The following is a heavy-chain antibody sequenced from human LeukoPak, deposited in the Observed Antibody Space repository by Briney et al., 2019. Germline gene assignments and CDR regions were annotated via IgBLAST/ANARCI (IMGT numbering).Heavy chain of an antibody. J-gene: IGHJ4*02. D-gene: IGHD3-10*01. V-gene: IGHV1-46*01. CDR1: GGTFSSYA. Sequence: ASVKVSCKASGGTFSSYAISWVRQAPGQGLEWMGIIIPSDGSTSYAQKFQGRVTMTRDTSTSTVYMELSSLGSEDTAVYYCARGKVVTMVRGVIITYFDYWGQGTLVTVSS. CDR2: IIPSDGST. CDR3: ARGKVVTMVRGVIITYFDY.